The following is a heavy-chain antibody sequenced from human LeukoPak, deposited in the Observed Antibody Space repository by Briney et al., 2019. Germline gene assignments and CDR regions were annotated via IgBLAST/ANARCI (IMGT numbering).Heavy chain of an antibody. J-gene: IGHJ6*02. V-gene: IGHV3-7*01. CDR2: IKQDGSEK. Sequence: TGGSLRLSCAASGFTFSSYWMSWVRQAPGKGLEWVANIKQDGSEKYYVDSVKGRFTISRDNAKNSLYLQMNSLRAEDTAVYYCARDLAAPVPYRLYYYYGMDVWGQGTTVTVSS. CDR3: ARDLAAPVPYRLYYYYGMDV. CDR1: GFTFSSYW. D-gene: IGHD5-18*01.